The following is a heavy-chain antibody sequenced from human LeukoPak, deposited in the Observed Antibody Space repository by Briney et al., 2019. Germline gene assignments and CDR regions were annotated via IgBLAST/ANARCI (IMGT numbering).Heavy chain of an antibody. CDR2: INPKSGGT. D-gene: IGHD3-10*01. Sequence: ASVKASCKASGYSFTGHYMHWVRQATGQGLEWMGWINPKSGGTNYAQKFQGRVIMTRDTSISTAYMELSRLRSDDTAVYYCARDGSEVLLWFGDEGWFDPWGQGTLVTVSS. V-gene: IGHV1-2*02. J-gene: IGHJ5*02. CDR1: GYSFTGHY. CDR3: ARDGSEVLLWFGDEGWFDP.